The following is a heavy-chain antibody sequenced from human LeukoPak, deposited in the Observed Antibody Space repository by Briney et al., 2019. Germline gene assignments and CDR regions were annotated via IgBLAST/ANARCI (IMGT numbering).Heavy chain of an antibody. D-gene: IGHD2-2*01. CDR3: ALPAKGAFFYYYMEV. CDR1: AYTSPNYG. CDR2: ISTYNGNT. V-gene: IGHV1-18*01. Sequence: ASVKVSCKASAYTSPNYGITWVPHAPGRGLEWMGWISTYNGNTQYAQKFQGRVTMTTDTPTKTVYMELRSLRSNDTAVYYCALPAKGAFFYYYMEVWGKGTTVTVSS. J-gene: IGHJ6*03.